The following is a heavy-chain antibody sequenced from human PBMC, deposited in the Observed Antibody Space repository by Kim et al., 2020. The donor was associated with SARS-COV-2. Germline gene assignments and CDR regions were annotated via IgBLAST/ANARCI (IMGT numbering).Heavy chain of an antibody. J-gene: IGHJ3*02. CDR2: IAFSASAV. D-gene: IGHD3-3*01. Sequence: GGSLRLSCVASGFTLDTYIMNWVRQAPGKGLEWISYIAFSASAVYYADSVKGRFTISRDPAKSSLYLQMNSLRAEDSAIYYCVRDLFWAFDIWGQGTLVTVSS. CDR3: VRDLFWAFDI. CDR1: GFTLDTYI. V-gene: IGHV3-48*04.